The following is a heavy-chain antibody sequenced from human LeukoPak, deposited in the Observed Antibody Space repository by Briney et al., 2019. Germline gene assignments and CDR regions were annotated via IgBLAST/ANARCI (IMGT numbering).Heavy chain of an antibody. CDR3: ARDEGGWLTPGAFDI. Sequence: SETLSLTCSVSGGSISSYYWSWIRQPPGKGLEWIGYIYYSGSTNYNPSLKSRVTISVDTSKNQFSLKLSSVTAADTAVYYCARDEGGWLTPGAFDIWGQGTMVTVSS. CDR1: GGSISSYY. J-gene: IGHJ3*02. CDR2: IYYSGST. V-gene: IGHV4-59*01. D-gene: IGHD6-19*01.